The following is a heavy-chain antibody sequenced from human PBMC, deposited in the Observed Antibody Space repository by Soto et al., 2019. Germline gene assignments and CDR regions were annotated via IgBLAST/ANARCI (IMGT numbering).Heavy chain of an antibody. Sequence: ASVKVSFKASGYTFTSYGISWLRQVPGQGLEWMGWISAYNGNTNYAQKLQGRVTMTTDTSTSTAYMELRSLRSDDTAVYYCARDNPVMGTGLDYWGQGTLVTVSS. CDR1: GYTFTSYG. D-gene: IGHD2-21*01. CDR3: ARDNPVMGTGLDY. J-gene: IGHJ4*02. V-gene: IGHV1-18*01. CDR2: ISAYNGNT.